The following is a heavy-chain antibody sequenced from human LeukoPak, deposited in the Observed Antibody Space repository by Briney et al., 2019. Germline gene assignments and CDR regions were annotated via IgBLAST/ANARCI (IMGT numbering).Heavy chain of an antibody. D-gene: IGHD3-3*02. CDR2: INHSGST. V-gene: IGHV4-34*01. CDR1: GGSFSGYY. CDR3: ARGGGRQFWLLAFDI. J-gene: IGHJ3*02. Sequence: SETLSLTCAVYGGSFSGYYWSWIRQPPGKGLEWIGEINHSGSTNYNPSLKSRVTISVDTSKNQFSLKLSSVTAADTAVYYCARGGGRQFWLLAFDIWGQGTMVTVSS.